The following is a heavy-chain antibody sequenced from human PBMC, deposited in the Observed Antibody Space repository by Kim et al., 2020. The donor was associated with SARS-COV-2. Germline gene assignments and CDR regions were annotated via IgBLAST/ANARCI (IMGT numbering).Heavy chain of an antibody. D-gene: IGHD3-10*01. Sequence: KGRFTISRDNAKNSLYLQMNSLRAEDTAVYYCARDRYLLWFGESISPAGYWGQGTLVTVSS. J-gene: IGHJ4*02. V-gene: IGHV3-11*06. CDR3: ARDRYLLWFGESISPAGY.